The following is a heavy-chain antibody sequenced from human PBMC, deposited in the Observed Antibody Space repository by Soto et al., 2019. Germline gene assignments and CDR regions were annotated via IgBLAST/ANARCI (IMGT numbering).Heavy chain of an antibody. CDR3: ATDYGGNLDY. J-gene: IGHJ4*02. D-gene: IGHD4-17*01. CDR1: GFTFSNIA. Sequence: QVQLVESGGGVVQPGRSLRLSCAASGFTFSNIAIHWVRQAPGTGLEWLAVISYDGSDKYHADSVKGRFTISRDNSKNTLYLQMNSLRGEDTAVYYCATDYGGNLDYWGQGTLVTVSS. CDR2: ISYDGSDK. V-gene: IGHV3-30-3*01.